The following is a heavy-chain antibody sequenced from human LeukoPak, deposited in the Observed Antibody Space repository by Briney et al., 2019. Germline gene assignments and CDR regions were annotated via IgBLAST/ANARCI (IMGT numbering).Heavy chain of an antibody. D-gene: IGHD2-21*02. Sequence: GGSLRVSCAASGFSLSNYWMHWVRQAPGKGLMWVSQISPDGSQTFYADSVKGRFTISRDNAKNTLFLQMDSLRAEDTAVYYCAREGTFGDYRASGDHWGQGALVTVSS. CDR1: GFSLSNYW. CDR3: AREGTFGDYRASGDH. J-gene: IGHJ4*02. V-gene: IGHV3-74*01. CDR2: ISPDGSQT.